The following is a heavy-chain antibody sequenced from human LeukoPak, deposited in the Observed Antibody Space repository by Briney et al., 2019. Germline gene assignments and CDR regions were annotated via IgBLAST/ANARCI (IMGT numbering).Heavy chain of an antibody. J-gene: IGHJ5*02. V-gene: IGHV3-48*01. CDR3: ARDGTGTTGWFDP. CDR2: ISSSGSM. CDR1: GFTFSKYS. D-gene: IGHD1-7*01. Sequence: GGSLRLSCAASGFTFSKYSMNWVRQAPGKGLEWVSYISSSGSMYYADSVKGRFTISRDNAKNSLFLQMNSLRAEDTAVYYCARDGTGTTGWFDPWGQGTLVTVSS.